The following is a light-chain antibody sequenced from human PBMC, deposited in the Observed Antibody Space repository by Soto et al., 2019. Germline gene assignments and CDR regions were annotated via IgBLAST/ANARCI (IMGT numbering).Light chain of an antibody. Sequence: AVAQPRSVSGSPGQSVTISCTGPSSDVGGLHSVSWYQQRPGTAPKLMIFDVTKRPSGVPDRCSGSKSDNTASLTISGLHPEDEADYYCCSYAGRHVFVFGTGTKVTVL. V-gene: IGLV2-11*01. CDR1: SSDVGGLHS. CDR3: CSYAGRHVFV. J-gene: IGLJ1*01. CDR2: DVT.